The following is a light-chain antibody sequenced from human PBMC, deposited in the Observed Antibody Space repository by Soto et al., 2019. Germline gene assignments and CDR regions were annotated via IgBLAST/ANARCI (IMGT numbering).Light chain of an antibody. CDR2: EVS. CDR1: SSDVGAYNY. J-gene: IGLJ3*02. V-gene: IGLV2-14*01. Sequence: QSVLTQPASVSGSPGQSITISCTGTSSDVGAYNYVSWYQQHPDKAPKLMIFEVSDRPSGVSNRFSGSNSGNMASLTISGLQAEDEADYFCSSYTSNSTLVFGGGTKLTVL. CDR3: SSYTSNSTLV.